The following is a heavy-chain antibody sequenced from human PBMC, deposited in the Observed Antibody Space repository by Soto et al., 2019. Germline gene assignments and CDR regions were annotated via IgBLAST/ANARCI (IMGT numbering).Heavy chain of an antibody. CDR3: ARVTGRYYYGMDV. J-gene: IGHJ6*02. CDR1: GDSVSTNSYS. Sequence: SETLSLTCTVSGDSVSTNSYSWGWIRQSPGKGLEWIGTIYSSENTYYNPSLLSRVTISVDTSKNQFSLKLSSVTAADTAVYYCARVTGRYYYGMDVWGQGTTVTVSS. V-gene: IGHV4-39*01. D-gene: IGHD2-21*02. CDR2: IYSSENT.